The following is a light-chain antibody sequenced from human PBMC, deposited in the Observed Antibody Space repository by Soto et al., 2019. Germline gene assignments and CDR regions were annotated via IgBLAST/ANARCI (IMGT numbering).Light chain of an antibody. V-gene: IGKV1-27*01. CDR1: QGINNY. J-gene: IGKJ3*01. Sequence: DIQMTQSPSSLSASVGDRVTITCRASQGINNYLAWYQQKPGKVPKLLIYAASTLQSGVLSLFSGRGSGTDFTITISSLQPEDVATYYCQKYASDPFTFGPGTKVDFK. CDR3: QKYASDPFT. CDR2: AAS.